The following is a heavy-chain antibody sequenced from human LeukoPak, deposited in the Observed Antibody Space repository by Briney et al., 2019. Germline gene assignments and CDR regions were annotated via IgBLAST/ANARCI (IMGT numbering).Heavy chain of an antibody. J-gene: IGHJ4*02. CDR3: ARGNSGYDSNFDY. V-gene: IGHV3-21*01. D-gene: IGHD5-12*01. Sequence: GGSLRLSCAASGFTFSSYSMNWVRQAPGKGLEWVSSISSSSNYIYYADSVKGRFTISRDNAKNSLYLQMNSLRAEDTAVYYCARGNSGYDSNFDYWGQGTLVTVSS. CDR2: ISSSSNYI. CDR1: GFTFSSYS.